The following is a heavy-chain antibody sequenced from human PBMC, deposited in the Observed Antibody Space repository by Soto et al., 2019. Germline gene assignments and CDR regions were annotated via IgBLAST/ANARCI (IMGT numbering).Heavy chain of an antibody. CDR1: GFTFINAW. D-gene: IGHD5-18*01. V-gene: IGHV3-15*07. CDR3: TTESVDTALLYFDY. J-gene: IGHJ4*02. Sequence: GSLRLSCAASGFTFINAWMNWVRQAPGKGLEWVGRIKSKTDGGTTDYAAPVKGRFTISRDDSKNTLYLQMNSLKTEDTAVYYCTTESVDTALLYFDYWGQGTLVTVSS. CDR2: IKSKTDGGTT.